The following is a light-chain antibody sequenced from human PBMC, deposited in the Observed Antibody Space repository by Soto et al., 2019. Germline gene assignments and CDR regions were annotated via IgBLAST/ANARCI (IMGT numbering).Light chain of an antibody. CDR1: QYINTR. Sequence: EIVLTQSPATLSSFPGDRVTLSCRASQYINTRLAWHQQRPGQAPRLLIYGASTRATGVPARFSGRGSGKEFTLTITSLQSEDFAVYWCQQYNNWPLTFGPGTRLEIK. J-gene: IGKJ5*01. V-gene: IGKV3D-15*01. CDR3: QQYNNWPLT. CDR2: GAS.